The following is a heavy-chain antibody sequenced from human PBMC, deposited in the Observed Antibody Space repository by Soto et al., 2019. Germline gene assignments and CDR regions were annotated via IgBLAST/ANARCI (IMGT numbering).Heavy chain of an antibody. J-gene: IGHJ5*02. Sequence: QLQLQESGSGLVKPSQTLSLTCAVSGGSISSGGYSWSWIRQPPGKGLEWIGYIYHSGSTYYNPSLNSRFTISVASSKNQFSLKLSSVTAADTAVYYCARGRGSGSPDTWFDPWAQGTLVTVSS. CDR3: ARGRGSGSPDTWFDP. CDR1: GGSISSGGYS. D-gene: IGHD3-10*01. V-gene: IGHV4-30-2*01. CDR2: IYHSGST.